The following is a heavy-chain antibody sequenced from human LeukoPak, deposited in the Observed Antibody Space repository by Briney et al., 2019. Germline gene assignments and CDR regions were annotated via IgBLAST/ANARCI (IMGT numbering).Heavy chain of an antibody. CDR1: GFTFSSYW. V-gene: IGHV3-7*01. CDR2: IKQDGSEK. CDR3: ARDLLRYFDWFDY. Sequence: GGSLRLSCAASGFTFSSYWMRWVRQAPGKGLEWVANIKQDGSEKYYVDSVKGRFTISRDNAKNSLYLQMNSLRAEDTAVYYCARDLLRYFDWFDYWGQGTLVTVSS. D-gene: IGHD3-9*01. J-gene: IGHJ5*01.